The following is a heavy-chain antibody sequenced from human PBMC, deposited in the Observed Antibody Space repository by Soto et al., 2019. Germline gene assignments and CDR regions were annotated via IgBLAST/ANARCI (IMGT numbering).Heavy chain of an antibody. J-gene: IGHJ5*02. CDR1: GFSFSSHW. D-gene: IGHD6-19*01. V-gene: IGHV3-7*03. CDR2: IKQDGNDK. CDR3: ARYSYSSGPQDS. Sequence: GGSLRLSCAASGFSFSSHWMSWVRQAPGKGLEWVANIKQDGNDKRYVDSVKGRFTISRDNAKSSLYLQMNSLRVEDTAVYYCARYSYSSGPQDSWGQGTLVTVS.